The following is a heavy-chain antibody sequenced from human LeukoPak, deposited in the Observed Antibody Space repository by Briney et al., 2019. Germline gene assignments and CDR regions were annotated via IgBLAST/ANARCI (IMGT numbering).Heavy chain of an antibody. Sequence: GASVKVSCKASGYTFTSYGISWVRQAPGQGLEWMGWISAYNGNTNYAQKLQGRVTMATDTSTSTAYMELRSLRSDDTAVYYCARWGVSGSYSNWFDPWGQGTLVTVSS. CDR3: ARWGVSGSYSNWFDP. J-gene: IGHJ5*02. CDR2: ISAYNGNT. D-gene: IGHD3-10*01. CDR1: GYTFTSYG. V-gene: IGHV1-18*01.